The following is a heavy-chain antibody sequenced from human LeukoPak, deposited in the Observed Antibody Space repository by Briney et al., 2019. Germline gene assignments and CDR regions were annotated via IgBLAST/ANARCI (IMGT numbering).Heavy chain of an antibody. CDR1: GGSISSYY. D-gene: IGHD2-2*01. V-gene: IGHV4-4*07. J-gene: IGHJ3*02. CDR2: IYTSGST. Sequence: SETLSLTCTVSGGSISSYYWSWIRQPAGKGLEWIGRIYTSGSTNYNPSLKSRVTMSVDTSKNQFSLKLSSVTAADTAVYYCARGSYCRSTSCYDDAFDIWGQGTMVTVSS. CDR3: ARGSYCRSTSCYDDAFDI.